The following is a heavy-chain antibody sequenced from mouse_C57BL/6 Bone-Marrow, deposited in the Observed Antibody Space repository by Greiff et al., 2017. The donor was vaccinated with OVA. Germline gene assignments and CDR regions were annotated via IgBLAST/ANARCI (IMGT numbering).Heavy chain of an antibody. V-gene: IGHV1-80*01. D-gene: IGHD3-1*01. CDR1: GYAFSSYW. CDR2: IYPGDGDT. J-gene: IGHJ2*01. CDR3: ARSGNLYYFDY. Sequence: VKLMESGAELVKPGASVKISCKASGYAFSSYWMNWVKQRPGKGLEWIGQIYPGDGDTNYNGKFKGKATLTADKSSSTAYMQLSSLTSEDSAVYFCARSGNLYYFDYWGQGTTLTVSS.